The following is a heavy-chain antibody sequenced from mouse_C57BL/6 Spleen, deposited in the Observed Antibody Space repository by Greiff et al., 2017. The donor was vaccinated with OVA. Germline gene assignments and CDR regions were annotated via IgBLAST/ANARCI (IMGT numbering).Heavy chain of an antibody. CDR3: ARGYYADY. V-gene: IGHV1-50*01. J-gene: IGHJ2*01. D-gene: IGHD2-3*01. CDR2: IDPSDSYT. Sequence: QVQLKQPGAELVKPGASVKLSCKASGYTFTSYWMQWVKQRPGQGLEWIGEIDPSDSYTNYNQKFKGKATLTVDTSSSTAYMQLSSLTSEDSAVYFCARGYYADYWGQGTTLTVSS. CDR1: GYTFTSYW.